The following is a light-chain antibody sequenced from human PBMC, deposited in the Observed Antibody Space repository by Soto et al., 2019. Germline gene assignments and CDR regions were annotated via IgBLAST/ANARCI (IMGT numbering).Light chain of an antibody. CDR2: AAS. J-gene: IGKJ4*01. Sequence: MAQSLPSLSGSVGSRVTITCRASLPISNYLAWYQQKPGKIPNLLIYAASTLQAGVPSRFSGSGSGTDFTLTISSLQPEDGAAYYSAMPNSAALCFAGGTQVEIK. CDR1: LPISNY. V-gene: IGKV1-27*01. CDR3: AMPNSAALC.